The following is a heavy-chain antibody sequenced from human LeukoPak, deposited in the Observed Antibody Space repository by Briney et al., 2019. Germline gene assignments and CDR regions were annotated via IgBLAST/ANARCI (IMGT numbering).Heavy chain of an antibody. V-gene: IGHV3-30*04. D-gene: IGHD5-18*01. CDR2: ISYNGSSK. Sequence: PGRSLRLSCAASGITFSTYAMHWVRQAPGKGLEWVAVISYNGSSKYYADSVKGRFTISRDNSKNTLYLQMNSLRAEDTAVYYCARARSSYGYGDAFDIWGQGTMVTVSS. J-gene: IGHJ3*02. CDR3: ARARSSYGYGDAFDI. CDR1: GITFSTYA.